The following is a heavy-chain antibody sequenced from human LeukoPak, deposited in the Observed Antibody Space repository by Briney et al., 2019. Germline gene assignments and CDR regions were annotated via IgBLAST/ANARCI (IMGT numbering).Heavy chain of an antibody. CDR1: GYTFTSYY. J-gene: IGHJ5*02. CDR2: INPNSGGT. V-gene: IGHV1-2*02. D-gene: IGHD3-10*01. CDR3: ARTYYYGSDPFDP. Sequence: ASVKVSCKSSGYTFTSYYMHWVRQAPGQGLEWMGWINPNSGGTNYAQKFQGRVTMTRNTSISTAYMELSRLRSDDTAVYYCARTYYYGSDPFDPWGQGTLVTVSS.